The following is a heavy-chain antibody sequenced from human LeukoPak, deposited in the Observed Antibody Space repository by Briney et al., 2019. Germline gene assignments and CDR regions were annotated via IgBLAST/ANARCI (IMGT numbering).Heavy chain of an antibody. V-gene: IGHV3-21*04. CDR2: ISSSSSYI. J-gene: IGHJ4*02. Sequence: GGSLRLSCAASGFTFSSMNWVRQAPGKGLEWVSSISSSSSYIYYADSVKGRSTISRDDSKNTLYLQMNSLRGDDTAVYYCAQDIGWLQFAYWGQGTLVTVSS. CDR1: GFTFSS. D-gene: IGHD5-24*01. CDR3: AQDIGWLQFAY.